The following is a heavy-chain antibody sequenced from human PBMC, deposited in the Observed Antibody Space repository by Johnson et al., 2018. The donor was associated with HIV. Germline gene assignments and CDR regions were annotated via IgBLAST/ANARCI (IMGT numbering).Heavy chain of an antibody. D-gene: IGHD3/OR15-3a*01. Sequence: QVQLVESGGDLVKPGGSLRLSCGASEFILSDYYISWVRQAPEKGLEWISYISSSGGTIFYADSVKGRFTISRDIAKNTLYLQMNSLRAEDTAVYYCARDGRGLDAFDIWGQGTMVTVSS. CDR1: EFILSDYY. V-gene: IGHV3-11*04. CDR3: ARDGRGLDAFDI. CDR2: ISSSGGTI. J-gene: IGHJ3*02.